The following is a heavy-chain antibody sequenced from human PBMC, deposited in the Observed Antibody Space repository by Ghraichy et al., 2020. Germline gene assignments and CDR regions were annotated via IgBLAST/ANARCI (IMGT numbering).Heavy chain of an antibody. D-gene: IGHD4-23*01. J-gene: IGHJ4*02. Sequence: GESLNISCAASGFTFNTYSMNWVRQAPGKGLEWVSYISSSSSTIYYADSVKGRFTISRDNAKNSLYLQMNSLRDEDTAVYYCHLWVSGNVDYWGQGTLVTVSS. CDR3: HLWVSGNVDY. CDR1: GFTFNTYS. V-gene: IGHV3-48*02. CDR2: ISSSSSTI.